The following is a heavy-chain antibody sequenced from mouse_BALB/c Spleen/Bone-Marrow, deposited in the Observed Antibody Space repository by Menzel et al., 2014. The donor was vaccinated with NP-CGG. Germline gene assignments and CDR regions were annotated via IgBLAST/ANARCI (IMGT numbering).Heavy chain of an antibody. CDR1: GFSLTSYG. CDR2: IWGDGST. Sequence: VKLMESGPGLVAPSQSLSIPCTVSGFSLTSYGVSWARQPPGKGLEWLGVIWGDGSTNYHSALISRLSISKDNSKSXVFLKLNSLQTDDTATYQCAKGKYGKRYYVMDYWGQGTSVTVSS. D-gene: IGHD2-10*02. J-gene: IGHJ4*01. CDR3: AKGKYGKRYYVMDY. V-gene: IGHV2-3*01.